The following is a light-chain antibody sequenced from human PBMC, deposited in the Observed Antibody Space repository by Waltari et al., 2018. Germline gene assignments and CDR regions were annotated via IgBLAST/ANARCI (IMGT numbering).Light chain of an antibody. V-gene: IGLV2-23*01. J-gene: IGLJ1*01. CDR2: EAT. CDR3: CSYTGSSTSYG. CDR1: STDLASYNL. Sequence: QSALSQPASVSGSPGQSLTITCTGASTDLASYNLVAWYQHHPNRAPKLIIYEATKRPSGISPRFSGAKSGATASLRISGLQAYDEADYYCCSYTGSSTSYGCGGGTKVTVL.